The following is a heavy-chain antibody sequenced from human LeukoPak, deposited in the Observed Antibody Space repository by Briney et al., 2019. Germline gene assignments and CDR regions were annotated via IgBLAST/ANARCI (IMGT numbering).Heavy chain of an antibody. CDR1: GVAISSYY. J-gene: IGHJ6*03. Sequence: SETLSLTCTVSGVAISSYYWSWIRQPPGKGLEWIGDISYGGSTNYNPSLKSRVTISVDTSKNQFSLKLTSVTAADTAVYYCATIPQYMVLPGATYMDVWGNGTTVTVSS. D-gene: IGHD2-2*01. V-gene: IGHV4-59*01. CDR3: ATIPQYMVLPGATYMDV. CDR2: ISYGGST.